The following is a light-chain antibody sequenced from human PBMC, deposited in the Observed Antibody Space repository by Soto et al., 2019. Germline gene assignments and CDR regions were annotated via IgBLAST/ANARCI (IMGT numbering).Light chain of an antibody. CDR2: AAS. Sequence: EIVLTQSPGTLSLSPGERATLSCRASQSVSSSYLAWYQQKPGQAPRLLNYAASSMASGIPDRFSGSGSGTDFTLTISRLEPEDFAVYYCQQDGSSPKTFGQGTKVEIK. CDR3: QQDGSSPKT. V-gene: IGKV3-20*01. J-gene: IGKJ1*01. CDR1: QSVSSSY.